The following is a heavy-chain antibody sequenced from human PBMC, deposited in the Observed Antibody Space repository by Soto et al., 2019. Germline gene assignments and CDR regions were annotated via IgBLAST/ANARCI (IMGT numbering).Heavy chain of an antibody. Sequence: QVQLVQSGAEVKKPGSSVKVSCKASGGTFNFYTINWVRQAPGQRLEWMGRIIPMVDMSNYAQRFQGRVTITVDRYTTTAYMVLSSLRSDDTAVYYCATSYGSGSRAFDYWGQGTLVTVSS. CDR2: IIPMVDMS. CDR3: ATSYGSGSRAFDY. D-gene: IGHD3-10*01. CDR1: GGTFNFYT. J-gene: IGHJ4*02. V-gene: IGHV1-69*02.